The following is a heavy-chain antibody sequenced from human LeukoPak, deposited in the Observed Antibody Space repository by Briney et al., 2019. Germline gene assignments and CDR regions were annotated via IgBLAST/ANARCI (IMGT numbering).Heavy chain of an antibody. CDR3: ARDLVAAPDAFDI. Sequence: GGSLRLSCAVSGFAFGSEAMSWVRQSPARGLEWVASISPGGGTTYYADYVKGRFTISRDNSKNSLFVQMNSLRAEDTAVYYCARDLVAAPDAFDIWGQGTMVTVSS. CDR2: ISPGGGTT. CDR1: GFAFGSEA. J-gene: IGHJ3*02. V-gene: IGHV3-23*01. D-gene: IGHD6-6*01.